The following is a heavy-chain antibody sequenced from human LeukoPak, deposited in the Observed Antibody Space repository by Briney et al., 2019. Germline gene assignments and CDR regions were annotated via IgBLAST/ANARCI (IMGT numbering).Heavy chain of an antibody. V-gene: IGHV1-46*01. CDR1: GYTFTSYY. CDR3: SRPVGGTFLGFDF. CDR2: INPSGGST. J-gene: IGHJ4*02. Sequence: ASVKVSCKASGYTFTSYYMHWVRQAPGQGLEWMGIINPSGGSTSYAQKFQGRVTMTRETSTSTVYMELSSLRSEDTAVYYCSRPVGGTFLGFDFWGQGTLVTVSS. D-gene: IGHD2-15*01.